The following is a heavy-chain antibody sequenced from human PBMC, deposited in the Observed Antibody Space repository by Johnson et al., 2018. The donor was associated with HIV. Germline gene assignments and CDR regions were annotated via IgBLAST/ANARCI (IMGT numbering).Heavy chain of an antibody. Sequence: QVQLVESGGGVVQPGRSLRLSCAASGFTFSNYAMHWVRQTPGKGLEWVAVIWYDGSNKYYADSVRGRLTISRDNSKNTVYLQMNSLRTEDTAVYYCAKDIHMVAPRRAFDIWGQGTMVIVTS. V-gene: IGHV3-33*03. CDR1: GFTFSNYA. CDR2: IWYDGSNK. CDR3: AKDIHMVAPRRAFDI. D-gene: IGHD2-15*01. J-gene: IGHJ3*02.